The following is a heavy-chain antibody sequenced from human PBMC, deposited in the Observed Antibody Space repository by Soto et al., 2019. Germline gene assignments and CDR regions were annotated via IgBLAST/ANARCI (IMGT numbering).Heavy chain of an antibody. V-gene: IGHV1-69*01. CDR2: IIPIFGTA. Sequence: QVQLVQSGAEVKKPGSSVKVSCKASGGTFSSYAISWVRQAPGQGLEWMGGIIPIFGTANYAQKFQGRVTITADESTSTAYMELSSLRSEYTAVYYCARASAIAAAGDYYYDMDVWGQGTTVTVSS. CDR3: ARASAIAAAGDYYYDMDV. D-gene: IGHD6-13*01. J-gene: IGHJ6*02. CDR1: GGTFSSYA.